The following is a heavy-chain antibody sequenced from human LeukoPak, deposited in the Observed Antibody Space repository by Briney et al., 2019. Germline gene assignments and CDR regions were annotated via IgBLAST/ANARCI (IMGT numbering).Heavy chain of an antibody. Sequence: GGSLRLSCAASGFAFSTYTMNWVRQAPGKGLEWVSSIDSSTNYIYYANSVKGRFTISRDNAKNSLYLQMNGLRAEDTAVYYCAADPTSSWETAFDIWGQGTMVTVSS. CDR3: AADPTSSWETAFDI. CDR2: IDSSTNYI. CDR1: GFAFSTYT. J-gene: IGHJ3*02. V-gene: IGHV3-21*01. D-gene: IGHD1-26*01.